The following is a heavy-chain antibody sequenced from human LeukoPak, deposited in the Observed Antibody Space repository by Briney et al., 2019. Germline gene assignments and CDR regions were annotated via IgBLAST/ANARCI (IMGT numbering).Heavy chain of an antibody. CDR2: INPNSGGT. D-gene: IGHD7-27*01. Sequence: GASVKVSCKASGGTFSSYAISWVRQAPGQGLEWMGWINPNSGGTNYAQKFQGRVTMTRDTSISTAYMELSRLRSDDTAVYYCARELGSVDYWGQGTLVTVSS. CDR1: GGTFSSYA. CDR3: ARELGSVDY. V-gene: IGHV1-2*02. J-gene: IGHJ4*02.